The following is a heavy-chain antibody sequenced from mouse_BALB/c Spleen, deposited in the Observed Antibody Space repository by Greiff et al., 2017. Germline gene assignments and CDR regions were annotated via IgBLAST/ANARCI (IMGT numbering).Heavy chain of an antibody. D-gene: IGHD1-1*01. Sequence: VQLVESGPGLVAPSQSLSITCTVSGFSLTGYGVNWVRQPPGKGLEWLGMIWGDGSTDYNSALKSRLSISKDNSKSQVFLKMNSLQTDDTARYYCARVYGSSYYYAMDYWGQGTSVTVSA. CDR2: IWGDGST. J-gene: IGHJ4*01. CDR1: GFSLTGYG. V-gene: IGHV2-6-7*01. CDR3: ARVYGSSYYYAMDY.